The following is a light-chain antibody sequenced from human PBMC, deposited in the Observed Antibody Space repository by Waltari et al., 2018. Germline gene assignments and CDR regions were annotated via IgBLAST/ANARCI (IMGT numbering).Light chain of an antibody. J-gene: IGLJ3*02. V-gene: IGLV1-44*01. CDR3: AAWDDSLNGWV. Sequence: QSVLTQPPSASGTPGRRVTIPCSGSSSSISNNAVNWYQQVPGTAPKLLIYATKQRPSGVPDRFSGSKSVTSASLAISGLQSEDEAAYYCAAWDDSLNGWVCGGGTKVTVL. CDR1: SSSISNNA. CDR2: ATK.